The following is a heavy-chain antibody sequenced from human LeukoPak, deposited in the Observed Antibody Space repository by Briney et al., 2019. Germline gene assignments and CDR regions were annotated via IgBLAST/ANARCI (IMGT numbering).Heavy chain of an antibody. CDR3: ARRSRSGSYFDY. CDR1: GFTVSSNY. D-gene: IGHD1-26*01. CDR2: IKQDGSET. J-gene: IGHJ4*02. Sequence: GGSLRLSCATSGFTVSSNYMSWVRQAPGKGLEWVATIKQDGSETHYVDSVKGRFTFSRDNSDNSLYLQMNSLRAEDTAVYYCARRSRSGSYFDYWGQGTLVTVSS. V-gene: IGHV3-7*01.